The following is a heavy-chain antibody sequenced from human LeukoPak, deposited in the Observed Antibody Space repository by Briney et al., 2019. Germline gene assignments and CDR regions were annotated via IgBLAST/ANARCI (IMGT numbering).Heavy chain of an antibody. V-gene: IGHV3-33*01. CDR2: TWYDGSNK. CDR3: AGGYYGMDV. Sequence: GRSLRLSCAASGFTFSSYGMHWVRQAPGKGLEWVAVTWYDGSNKYYADSVKGRFTISRDNSKNTLYLQMNSLRAEDTAVYYCAGGYYGMDVWGEGTTVTVSS. CDR1: GFTFSSYG. J-gene: IGHJ6*04.